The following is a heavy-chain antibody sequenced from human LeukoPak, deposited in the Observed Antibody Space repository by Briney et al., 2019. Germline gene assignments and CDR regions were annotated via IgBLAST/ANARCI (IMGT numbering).Heavy chain of an antibody. D-gene: IGHD1-1*01. CDR2: ISYDGSNK. Sequence: GGSLRLSCAASRFTFSSYAMHWVRQAPGKGLEWVAVISYDGSNKYYADSVKGRFTISRDNSKNTLYLQMNSLETEDTAVYYCARVSATTGATDALDFWGQGTMVTVSS. CDR3: ARVSATTGATDALDF. V-gene: IGHV3-30*07. CDR1: RFTFSSYA. J-gene: IGHJ3*01.